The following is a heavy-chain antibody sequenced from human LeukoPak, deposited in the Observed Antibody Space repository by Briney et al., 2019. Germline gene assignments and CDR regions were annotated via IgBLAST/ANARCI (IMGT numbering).Heavy chain of an antibody. J-gene: IGHJ4*02. D-gene: IGHD6-13*01. CDR1: GFTFSSYW. Sequence: PGGSLRLSCAASGFTFSSYWMHWVRQAPGKGLVWVSRINSDGSSTSYADSVKGRFTISRDNAKNTLYLQMNSLRAEDTAVYYCARGSFHTYSSSEQSLDYWGQGTLVTVSS. CDR3: ARGSFHTYSSSEQSLDY. V-gene: IGHV3-74*01. CDR2: INSDGSST.